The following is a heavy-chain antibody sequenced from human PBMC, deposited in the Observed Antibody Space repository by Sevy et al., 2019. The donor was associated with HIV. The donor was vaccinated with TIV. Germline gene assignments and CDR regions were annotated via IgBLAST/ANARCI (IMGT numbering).Heavy chain of an antibody. CDR3: ASRGSGWFDY. J-gene: IGHJ4*02. CDR1: GGSISSGSYY. V-gene: IGHV4-61*02. D-gene: IGHD6-19*01. Sequence: SETLSLTCTVSGGSISSGSYYWSWIRQPAGKGLEWIGRIYTSGSTNYNPSLKSRVTISVDTSKNQFSLKLSSVTAADTAVYYCASRGSGWFDYWGQGTLVTVSS. CDR2: IYTSGST.